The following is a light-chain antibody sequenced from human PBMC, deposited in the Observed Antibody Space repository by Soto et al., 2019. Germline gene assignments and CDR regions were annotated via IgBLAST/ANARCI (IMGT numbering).Light chain of an antibody. Sequence: QSALTQPASVSGSPGQSIAISCTGTSSDVGDYNYVSWYQQHPGKAPKLMIYDVSSRPSGVSNRFSGSKSGNTASLTISGLQAGDEADYYCSSYTSSTTEVFVTGTKVTVL. V-gene: IGLV2-14*03. CDR1: SSDVGDYNY. CDR2: DVS. CDR3: SSYTSSTTEV. J-gene: IGLJ1*01.